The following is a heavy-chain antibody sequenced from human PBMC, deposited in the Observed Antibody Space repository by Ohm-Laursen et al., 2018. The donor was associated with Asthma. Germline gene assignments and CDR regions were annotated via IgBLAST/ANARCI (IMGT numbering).Heavy chain of an antibody. V-gene: IGHV4-4*02. Sequence: GTLSLTCAVSGGSIRSSNWWSWVRQHPGKGLEWIGYIYYSGSTYYNPSLKSRVALSIDTSTSQFSLKLSSVTAADTAVYYCAREMTVETRAFDIWGQGTTVTVSS. CDR2: IYYSGST. J-gene: IGHJ6*02. CDR1: GGSIRSSNW. CDR3: AREMTVETRAFDI. D-gene: IGHD4-23*01.